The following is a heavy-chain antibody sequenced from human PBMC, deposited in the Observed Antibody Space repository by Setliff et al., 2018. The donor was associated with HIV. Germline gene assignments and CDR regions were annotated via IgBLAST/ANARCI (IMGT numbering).Heavy chain of an antibody. D-gene: IGHD1-26*01. CDR2: IIPIFGTA. V-gene: IGHV1-69*05. J-gene: IGHJ3*02. CDR1: GGTFSSYA. Sequence: SVMVSCKASGGTFSSYASSWVRQAPGQGLEWMGGIIPIFGTANYAQKFQGRVTITTDESTSTAYMELSSLRSEDTAVYYCASGGSGSYLPVPDAFDIWGQGTMVTVSS. CDR3: ASGGSGSYLPVPDAFDI.